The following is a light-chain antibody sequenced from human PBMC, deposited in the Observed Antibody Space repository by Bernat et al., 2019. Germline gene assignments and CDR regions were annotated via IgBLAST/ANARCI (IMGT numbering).Light chain of an antibody. J-gene: IGKJ2*02. V-gene: IGKV1-5*03. CDR2: EAS. Sequence: PSTLAGAVGERVAVTWGAGQRISSWLAWSQQKPGKGPMRLISEASRLESGVPSRFSGSGAGTEFTLTISSLQPDDFATYYCQQYNSFPWTFGQGTKLEI. CDR3: QQYNSFPWT. CDR1: QRISSW.